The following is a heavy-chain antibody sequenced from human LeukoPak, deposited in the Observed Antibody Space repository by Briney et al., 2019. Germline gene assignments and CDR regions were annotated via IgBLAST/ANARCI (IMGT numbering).Heavy chain of an antibody. V-gene: IGHV3-21*01. Sequence: GGSLRLSCAASGFTFSSYSMNWVRQAPGKGLEWVSSISSSSSYIYYADSVKGRFTISRDNAENSLYLQMNSLRAEDTAVYYCARASIAAAGVFDYWGQGTLVTVSS. CDR3: ARASIAAAGVFDY. CDR1: GFTFSSYS. CDR2: ISSSSSYI. D-gene: IGHD6-13*01. J-gene: IGHJ4*02.